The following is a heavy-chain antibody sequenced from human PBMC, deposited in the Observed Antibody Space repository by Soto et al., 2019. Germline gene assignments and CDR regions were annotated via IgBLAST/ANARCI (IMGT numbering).Heavy chain of an antibody. CDR1: GYTFTGYY. CDR2: INPNSGGT. Sequence: QVQLVQSGAEVKKPGASVKVSCKASGYTFTGYYMHWVRQAPGQGLEWMGWINPNSGGTNYAQKFQGWVPMTRDTSISTAYMELSRLRYDDTAVYYCARGYCSSTSCYVFSGDYFDYWGQGTLVTVSS. V-gene: IGHV1-2*04. CDR3: ARGYCSSTSCYVFSGDYFDY. J-gene: IGHJ4*02. D-gene: IGHD2-2*01.